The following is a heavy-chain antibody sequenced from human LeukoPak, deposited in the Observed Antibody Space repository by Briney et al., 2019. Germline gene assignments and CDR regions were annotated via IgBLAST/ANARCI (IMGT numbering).Heavy chain of an antibody. J-gene: IGHJ6*03. CDR3: ARRVLIHRYMDV. V-gene: IGHV4-39*07. D-gene: IGHD3-16*01. Sequence: SETLSLTCTVSGGSISSSSYYWAWIRQPPGKGLEWIGSIYYSGSTYYNPSLKSRVTISVDTSKNQFSLKLSSVTAADTAVYYCARRVLIHRYMDVWGKGTTVTISS. CDR2: IYYSGST. CDR1: GGSISSSSYY.